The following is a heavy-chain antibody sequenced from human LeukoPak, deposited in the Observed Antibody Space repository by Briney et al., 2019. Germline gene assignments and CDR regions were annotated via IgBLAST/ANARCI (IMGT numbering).Heavy chain of an antibody. CDR3: ARGLLDSSGRSIFDY. Sequence: ASVKVSCKVSGYTLTELSMHWVRQAPGKGLEWMGGFDPEDGETIYAQKFQGRVTMTEDTSTDTAYMELSSLRSEDTAVYYCARGLLDSSGRSIFDYWGQGTLVTVSS. CDR1: GYTLTELS. V-gene: IGHV1-24*01. CDR2: FDPEDGET. J-gene: IGHJ4*02. D-gene: IGHD6-19*01.